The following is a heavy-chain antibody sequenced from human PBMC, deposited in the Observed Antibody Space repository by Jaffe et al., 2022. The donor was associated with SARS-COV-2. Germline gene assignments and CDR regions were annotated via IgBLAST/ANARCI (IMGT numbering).Heavy chain of an antibody. Sequence: QVQLVESGGGVVQPGRSLRLSCAATGFTFSSSAMQWVRQAPGKGLEWVAIISSDGNNEYHADSVKGRFTISRDNSKNTLYLEMNSLRAEDTAVYYCARDISLYYDSVWGSYRDGAVDYWGQGTLVTVSS. D-gene: IGHD3-16*02. V-gene: IGHV3-30-3*01. J-gene: IGHJ4*02. CDR2: ISSDGNNE. CDR1: GFTFSSSA. CDR3: ARDISLYYDSVWGSYRDGAVDY.